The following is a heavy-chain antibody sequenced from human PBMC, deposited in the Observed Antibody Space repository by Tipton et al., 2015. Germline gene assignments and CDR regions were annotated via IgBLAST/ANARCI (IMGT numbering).Heavy chain of an antibody. J-gene: IGHJ6*02. CDR1: GGSISHYY. Sequence: TLSLTCTVSGGSISHYYWSWIRQPPGKGLEWLGHIYYNGNTNYNPSLKSRVTMSVDTSKNQFSLKLTSVNAAETAVYYCARDVDDYGGNSGPREYYGKDVWGQGTTVTVSS. CDR3: ARDVDDYGGNSGPREYYGKDV. V-gene: IGHV4-59*01. CDR2: IYYNGNT. D-gene: IGHD4-23*01.